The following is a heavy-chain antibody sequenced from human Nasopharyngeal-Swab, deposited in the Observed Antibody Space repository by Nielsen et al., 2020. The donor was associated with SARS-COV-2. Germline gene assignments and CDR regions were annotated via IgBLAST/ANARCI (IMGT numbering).Heavy chain of an antibody. J-gene: IGHJ6*02. Sequence: GESLKISCAASGFTFSSYAMSWVRQAPGKGPEWVSAISGSGGSTYYADPVKGRFTISRDNSKNTLYLQMNSLRAEDTAVYYCAKDGGLTTFPYYYYYGMDVWGQGTTVTVSS. CDR1: GFTFSSYA. CDR3: AKDGGLTTFPYYYYYGMDV. V-gene: IGHV3-23*01. CDR2: ISGSGGST. D-gene: IGHD4/OR15-4a*01.